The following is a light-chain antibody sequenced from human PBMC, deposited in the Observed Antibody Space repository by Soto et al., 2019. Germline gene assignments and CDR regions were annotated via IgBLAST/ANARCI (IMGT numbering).Light chain of an antibody. CDR3: QQCDSTPVT. CDR1: QSVSSTY. V-gene: IGKV3-20*01. CDR2: GAS. Sequence: DIEWTQSPGALSLSPGERATLSCRASQSVSSTYLAWDQQKPGQPPRLLIHGASSRATGIPDRFSGSGSGTDFTLTISSLXXXXXXXYYCQQCDSTPVTFGQGTKV. J-gene: IGKJ1*01.